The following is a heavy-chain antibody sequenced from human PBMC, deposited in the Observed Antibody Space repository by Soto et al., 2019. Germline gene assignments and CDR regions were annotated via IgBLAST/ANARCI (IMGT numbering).Heavy chain of an antibody. CDR1: GFTVSSNY. V-gene: IGHV3-66*01. CDR3: VRDQSLVATT. Sequence: EVQVVESGGDLVQPGGSLRLSCAASGFTVSSNYMSWVRQAPGKGLEWLSVIYTDGNTFYADSVKGRFTISRDNSKNTLYLQMNNLRVEDTAMYYCVRDQSLVATTWGQGTLVTVSS. J-gene: IGHJ4*02. D-gene: IGHD5-12*01. CDR2: IYTDGNT.